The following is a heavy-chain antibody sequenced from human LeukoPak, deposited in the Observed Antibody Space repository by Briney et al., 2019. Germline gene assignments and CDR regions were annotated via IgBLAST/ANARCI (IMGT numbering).Heavy chain of an antibody. D-gene: IGHD3-10*02. Sequence: PGGSLRLSCAASGFTFDNYAMTWVRQAPGKGLEWVSAISGSGGSTYYADSVKGRFTISRDNSKNTLYLQMNSLRAEDTAVYYCAELGITMIGGVWGKGTTVTISS. CDR2: ISGSGGST. V-gene: IGHV3-23*01. CDR3: AELGITMIGGV. CDR1: GFTFDNYA. J-gene: IGHJ6*04.